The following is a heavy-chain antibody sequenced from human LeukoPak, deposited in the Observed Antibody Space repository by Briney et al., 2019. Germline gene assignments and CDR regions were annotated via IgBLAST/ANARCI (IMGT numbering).Heavy chain of an antibody. J-gene: IGHJ5*02. Sequence: ASVKVSCKASGYTFTGYYMHWVRQAPGQGLEWMGWINPNSGGTNYAQKFQGRVTMTRDTSISTAYMELSRLRSDDTAVYYCARGSGYYRNWFDPWGPGTLVTVSS. CDR1: GYTFTGYY. V-gene: IGHV1-2*02. CDR3: ARGSGYYRNWFDP. D-gene: IGHD3-22*01. CDR2: INPNSGGT.